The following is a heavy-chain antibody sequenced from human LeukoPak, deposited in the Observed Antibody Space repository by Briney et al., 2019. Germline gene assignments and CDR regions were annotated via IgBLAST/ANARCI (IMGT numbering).Heavy chain of an antibody. V-gene: IGHV1-69*04. D-gene: IGHD6-13*01. CDR1: GYTFTGYY. J-gene: IGHJ6*02. CDR3: ARDYEIAAAGNFYHYAMDV. CDR2: IIPILCIA. Sequence: GASVKVSCKASGYTFTGYYMHWVRQAPGQGLEWMGRIIPILCIANYAQKFQGRVTITADTSTSTAYMELRSLRSDDTAVYYCARDYEIAAAGNFYHYAMDVWGQGTTVTVSS.